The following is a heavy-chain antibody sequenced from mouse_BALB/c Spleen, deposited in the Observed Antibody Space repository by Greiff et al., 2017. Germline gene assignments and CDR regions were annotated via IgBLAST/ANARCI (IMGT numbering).Heavy chain of an antibody. CDR1: GFTFSSYA. D-gene: IGHD2-10*02. Sequence: EVQLVESGGGLVKPGGSLKLSCAASGFTFSSYAMSWVRQTPEKRLEWVASISSGGSTYYPDSVKGRFTISRDNARNILYLQMSSLRSEDTAMYYCARVGYGNYEGVYWGQGTLVTVSA. CDR3: ARVGYGNYEGVY. J-gene: IGHJ3*01. CDR2: ISSGGST. V-gene: IGHV5-6-5*01.